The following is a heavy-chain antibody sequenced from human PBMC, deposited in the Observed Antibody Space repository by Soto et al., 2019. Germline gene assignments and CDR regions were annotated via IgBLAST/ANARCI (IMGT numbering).Heavy chain of an antibody. V-gene: IGHV4-34*01. CDR3: GRGPQGGAGNRGGDFDY. CDR1: GGSFSGYY. Sequence: PSETLSLTCAVYGGSFSGYYWSWIRQPPGKGLEWIGEINHSGSTNYNPSLKSRVTISVDTSKNQFSLKLSSVTAADTAVYYCGRGPQGGAGNRGGDFDYWGQGTLVTVSS. CDR2: INHSGST. J-gene: IGHJ4*02. D-gene: IGHD6-13*01.